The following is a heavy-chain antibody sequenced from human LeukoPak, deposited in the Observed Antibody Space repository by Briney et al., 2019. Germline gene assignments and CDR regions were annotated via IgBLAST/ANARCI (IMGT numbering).Heavy chain of an antibody. V-gene: IGHV4-38-2*02. CDR3: ARASIRITMIVVVKMKSFDY. CDR2: IYHSGST. CDR1: AYSISSGYY. J-gene: IGHJ4*02. D-gene: IGHD3-22*01. Sequence: PSETLSLTCTVSAYSISSGYYWGWIRQSPGKGLEWIGSIYHSGSTYYNPSLKSRVTISVDTSKNQFSLKLSSVTAADTAVYYCARASIRITMIVVVKMKSFDYWGQGTLVTVSS.